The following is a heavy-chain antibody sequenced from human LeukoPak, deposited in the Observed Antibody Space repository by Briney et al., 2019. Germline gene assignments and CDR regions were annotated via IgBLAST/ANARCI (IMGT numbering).Heavy chain of an antibody. D-gene: IGHD3-22*01. V-gene: IGHV1-69*13. CDR2: IIPIFGTA. Sequence: ASVKVSCKASGGTFSSYAISWVRQAPGQGLEWMGGIIPIFGTANYAQKFQGRVTITADESTSTAYMELSSLRSEDTAVYYCASPPGDYYDSSGWFDYWGQGTLVTVSS. CDR1: GGTFSSYA. CDR3: ASPPGDYYDSSGWFDY. J-gene: IGHJ4*02.